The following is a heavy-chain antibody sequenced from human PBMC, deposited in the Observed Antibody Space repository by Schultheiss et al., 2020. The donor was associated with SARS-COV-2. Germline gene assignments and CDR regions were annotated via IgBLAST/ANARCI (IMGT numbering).Heavy chain of an antibody. Sequence: GGSLRLSCAASGFTVSSNYMSWVRQAPGKGLEWVSVIYSGGSTYYADSVKGRFTISRDNSKNTLFLQMNSLRPEDTALYYCARDRTIFGVVRGQLYAMDVWGQGTTVTVSS. CDR1: GFTVSSNY. CDR2: IYSGGST. CDR3: ARDRTIFGVVRGQLYAMDV. D-gene: IGHD3-3*01. J-gene: IGHJ6*02. V-gene: IGHV3-66*02.